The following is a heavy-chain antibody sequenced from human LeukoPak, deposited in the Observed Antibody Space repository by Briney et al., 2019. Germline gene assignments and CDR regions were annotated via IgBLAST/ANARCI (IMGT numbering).Heavy chain of an antibody. V-gene: IGHV1-2*02. CDR2: INPNSGGT. D-gene: IGHD3-22*01. CDR1: GYTFTGYY. Sequence: ASVTVSCMASGYTFTGYYMHWVRQAPGQGREGMGWINPNSGGTNYAQKFQGRVTMTRDTSISTAYMELSRLRSDDTAVYYCARAWYYDSSGYLNYWGQGTLVTVSS. J-gene: IGHJ4*02. CDR3: ARAWYYDSSGYLNY.